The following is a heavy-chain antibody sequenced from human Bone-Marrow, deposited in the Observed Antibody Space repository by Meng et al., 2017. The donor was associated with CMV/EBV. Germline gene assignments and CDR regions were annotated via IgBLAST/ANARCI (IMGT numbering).Heavy chain of an antibody. Sequence: GSIRRSIYYWGWLRQPPGKGLEWIGSISSSGSPYSNPSLKSRVTISVDTSKNQFSLKLSSVTAADTAVYYCARDTYDFWSLNWLDPWGQGTLVTVSS. J-gene: IGHJ5*02. CDR2: ISSSGSP. V-gene: IGHV4-39*07. CDR1: GSIRRSIYY. CDR3: ARDTYDFWSLNWLDP. D-gene: IGHD3-3*01.